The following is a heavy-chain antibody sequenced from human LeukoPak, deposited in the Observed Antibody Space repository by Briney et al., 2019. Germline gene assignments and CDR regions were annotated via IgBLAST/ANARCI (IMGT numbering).Heavy chain of an antibody. CDR1: GGTFSSYA. Sequence: SVKVSCKASGGTFSSYAISWVRQAPGQGLEWMGGIIPIFGTANYAQKFQGRVTITADESTSTAYMELSSLRSEDTAVYYCARGGGWASNYGLADYWGQGTLVTVSS. J-gene: IGHJ4*02. CDR2: IIPIFGTA. D-gene: IGHD4-11*01. V-gene: IGHV1-69*13. CDR3: ARGGGWASNYGLADY.